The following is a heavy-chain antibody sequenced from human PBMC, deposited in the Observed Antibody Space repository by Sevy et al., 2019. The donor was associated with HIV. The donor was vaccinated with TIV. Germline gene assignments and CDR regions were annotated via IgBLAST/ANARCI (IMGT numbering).Heavy chain of an antibody. J-gene: IGHJ5*02. CDR1: GFTFSSYD. D-gene: IGHD3-22*01. V-gene: IGHV3-13*01. CDR3: ARVVYYYDRTAPRVAQTRFDP. Sequence: GGSLRLSCAASGFTFSSYDMHWVRQATGGGLEWVAGITTTGDTFYVGSVKGRFTISRENAKNPFYLQMNSLRAGDTAVYYCARVVYYYDRTAPRVAQTRFDPWGQGTLVTVSS. CDR2: ITTTGDT.